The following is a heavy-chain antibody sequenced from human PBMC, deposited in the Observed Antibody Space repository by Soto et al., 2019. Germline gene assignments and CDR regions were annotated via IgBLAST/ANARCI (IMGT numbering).Heavy chain of an antibody. CDR1: GGSISSYY. V-gene: IGHV4-59*01. J-gene: IGHJ3*02. Sequence: QVQLQESGPGLVKPSETLSLTCTVSGGSISSYYWSWIRQPPGKGLEWIGYIYYSGSTNYNPSLKSRVTISVDTSKNQFSLKLSSVTAADTAVYYCARALILTGYYIHDAFDIRGQGTMVTVSS. CDR2: IYYSGST. D-gene: IGHD3-9*01. CDR3: ARALILTGYYIHDAFDI.